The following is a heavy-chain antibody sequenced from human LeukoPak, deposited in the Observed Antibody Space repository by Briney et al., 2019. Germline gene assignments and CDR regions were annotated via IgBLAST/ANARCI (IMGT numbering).Heavy chain of an antibody. J-gene: IGHJ5*02. D-gene: IGHD3-10*01. Sequence: GGSLRLSCTASGFSFGDYAMSWFRQAPGKGLEWVSGINWNGGSTGYADSVKGRFTISGDNAKNSLYLQMNSLRAEDTALYYCARVPNYLLWFGELLLLHWFDPWGQGTLVTVSS. CDR3: ARVPNYLLWFGELLLLHWFDP. CDR2: INWNGGST. CDR1: GFSFGDYA. V-gene: IGHV3-20*04.